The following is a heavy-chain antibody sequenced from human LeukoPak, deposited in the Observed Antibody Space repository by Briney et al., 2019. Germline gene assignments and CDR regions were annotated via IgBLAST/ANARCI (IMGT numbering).Heavy chain of an antibody. J-gene: IGHJ3*02. Sequence: TSETLSLTCTVSGGSISSYYWSWIRQPPGKGLEWIGYISYSGSAYYNPSLKSRVTISVDTSKNQFSLRLRSVSAADTAVYYCARYTAMVAFHAHGFDIWGQGIMVTVS. V-gene: IGHV4-59*01. CDR1: GGSISSYY. D-gene: IGHD5-18*01. CDR2: ISYSGSA. CDR3: ARYTAMVAFHAHGFDI.